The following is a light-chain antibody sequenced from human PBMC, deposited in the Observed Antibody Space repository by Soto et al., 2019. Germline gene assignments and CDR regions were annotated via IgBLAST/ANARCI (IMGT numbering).Light chain of an antibody. CDR2: GAS. V-gene: IGKV1-39*01. CDR1: QSISSW. Sequence: DIQMTQSPSTLSASGGDRVTITCRASQSISSWLAWYQQQPGKAPRLLIYGASTLQTGVPSRFSGSGSMTDFTLTISDLQPEDFATYYCQQTYTAPRTFGQGTKVDIK. CDR3: QQTYTAPRT. J-gene: IGKJ1*01.